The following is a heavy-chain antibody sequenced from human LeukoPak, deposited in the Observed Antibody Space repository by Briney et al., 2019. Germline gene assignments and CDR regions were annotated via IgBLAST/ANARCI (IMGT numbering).Heavy chain of an antibody. J-gene: IGHJ4*02. CDR1: GYTFTDYY. CDR3: ARAIAGAGSKGYFDY. CDR2: INPNSGGT. D-gene: IGHD6-13*01. Sequence: ASVKVSCKASGYTFTDYYMHWVRQAPGQGLEWMGWINPNSGGTNYAQKFQDRVTMTRDTSISTAYMELSRLRSDDTAVYYCARAIAGAGSKGYFDYWGQGTLVTVSA. V-gene: IGHV1-2*02.